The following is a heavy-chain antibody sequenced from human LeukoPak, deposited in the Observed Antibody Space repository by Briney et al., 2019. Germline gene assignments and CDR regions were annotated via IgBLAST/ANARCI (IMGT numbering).Heavy chain of an antibody. CDR2: ISSSRSYI. J-gene: IGHJ4*02. D-gene: IGHD6-13*01. Sequence: GGSLRLSCAASGFTFSSYSMNWVRQAPGKGLEWVSSISSSRSYIYYADSVRGRFTISRDNAKNSLYLQMNSLRAEDTAVYYCARFIAAPYYFDYWGRGTLVTVSS. CDR3: ARFIAAPYYFDY. V-gene: IGHV3-21*01. CDR1: GFTFSSYS.